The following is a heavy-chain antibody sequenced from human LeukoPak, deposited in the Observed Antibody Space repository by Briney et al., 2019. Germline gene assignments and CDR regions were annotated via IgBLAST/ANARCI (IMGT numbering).Heavy chain of an antibody. CDR2: IKSKTDGGTT. Sequence: GGSLRLSCAASGFTFSNAWMSWVRQAPGKGLEWVGRIKSKTDGGTTDYAAPVKGRFTISRDDSKNTLYLQMNSLKTEDTAVYYCTTDAPALWPTGLDYWGQGTLVTVSS. CDR1: GFTFSNAW. V-gene: IGHV3-15*01. J-gene: IGHJ4*02. D-gene: IGHD5-18*01. CDR3: TTDAPALWPTGLDY.